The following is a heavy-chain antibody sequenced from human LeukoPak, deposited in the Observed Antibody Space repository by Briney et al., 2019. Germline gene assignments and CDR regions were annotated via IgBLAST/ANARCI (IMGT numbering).Heavy chain of an antibody. V-gene: IGHV1-18*01. CDR1: GYTFTSYG. Sequence: GASVKVSCKASGYTFTSYGISWVRQAPGQGLEWMGWISADNGNTNYAQKLQGRVTMTTDTSTSTGYMKLRSLRSDDTAVYYCAREHREHEGGDYWGQGTLVTVSS. CDR2: ISADNGNT. CDR3: AREHREHEGGDY. D-gene: IGHD1/OR15-1a*01. J-gene: IGHJ4*02.